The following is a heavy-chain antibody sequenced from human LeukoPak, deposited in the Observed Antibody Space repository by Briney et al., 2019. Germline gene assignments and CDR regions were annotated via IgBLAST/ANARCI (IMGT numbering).Heavy chain of an antibody. CDR1: GFTFSSYS. D-gene: IGHD6-19*01. CDR2: ISYDGSNK. Sequence: PGGSLRLSCAASGFTFSSYSMNWVRQAPGKGLEWVAVISYDGSNKFYADSVKGRFTVSRDNSRNTLYLQMNSLRAEDTAVYYCAKMQWLATNYYWGQGTLVTVSS. J-gene: IGHJ4*02. V-gene: IGHV3-30*18. CDR3: AKMQWLATNYY.